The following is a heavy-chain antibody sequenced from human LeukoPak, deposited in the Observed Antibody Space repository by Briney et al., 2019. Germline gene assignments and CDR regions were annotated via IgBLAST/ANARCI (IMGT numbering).Heavy chain of an antibody. CDR2: ISSSGAAT. CDR1: GFTFNIYA. V-gene: IGHV3-23*01. J-gene: IGHJ4*02. Sequence: GGSLRLSCAVTGFTFNIYALSWFRQAPGKGLEWVSTISSSGAATYYADSVKGRFTISRDNSKNTLYLQLNSLRAEDTAQYYCAKGDDYGESWGQGTLVTVSS. CDR3: AKGDDYGES.